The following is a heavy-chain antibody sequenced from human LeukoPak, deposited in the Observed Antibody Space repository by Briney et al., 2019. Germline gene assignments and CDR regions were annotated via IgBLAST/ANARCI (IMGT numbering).Heavy chain of an antibody. J-gene: IGHJ4*02. CDR2: ISGSGGST. V-gene: IGHV3-23*01. D-gene: IGHD3-22*01. CDR3: AKHDSSGYYYSDFDY. CDR1: GFTFSSYA. Sequence: QPGGSLRLSCAASGFTFSSYAMSWVRQAPGKGLEWVSGISGSGGSTYYADSVKGRFTISRGSSKNTLYLQMNSLRAEDTAVYYCAKHDSSGYYYSDFDYWGQGTLVTVSS.